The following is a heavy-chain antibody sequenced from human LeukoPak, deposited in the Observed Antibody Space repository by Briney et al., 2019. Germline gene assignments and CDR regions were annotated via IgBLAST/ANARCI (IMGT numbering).Heavy chain of an antibody. CDR2: IKQEGSDK. V-gene: IGHV3-7*01. CDR1: GFIFSSNW. D-gene: IGHD6-19*01. J-gene: IGHJ4*02. CDR3: ARGRYTSGWYPDYFDY. Sequence: GGSLRLSCAASGFIFSSNWMGWVRQAPGKGLEWVANIKQEGSDKYYVDSVKGRFTISRDNAKNSLYLQMNSLRAEDTAVYYCARGRYTSGWYPDYFDYWGQGTLVAVSS.